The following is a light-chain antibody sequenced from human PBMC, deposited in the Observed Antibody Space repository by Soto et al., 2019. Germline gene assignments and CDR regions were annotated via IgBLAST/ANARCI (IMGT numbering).Light chain of an antibody. V-gene: IGLV2-8*01. CDR2: EVT. J-gene: IGLJ1*01. CDR3: SSYGGSSNYV. CDR1: SSDVGGHNY. Sequence: QSALTQPPSASGAPGQSVTISCTGTSSDVGGHNYVSWYQQHPGKAPKLIIYEVTKRPSGVPDRFSGSKSGNTASLTVSGLQAEDEADYYCSSYGGSSNYVFGTGTKLTVL.